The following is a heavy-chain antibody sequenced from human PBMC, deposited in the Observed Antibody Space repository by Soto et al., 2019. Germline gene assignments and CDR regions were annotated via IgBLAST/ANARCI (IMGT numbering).Heavy chain of an antibody. CDR3: AKTYYYDSSGYQIFDY. D-gene: IGHD3-22*01. Sequence: GGSLRLSCAASGFTFSSYAMSWVRQAPGKGLEWVSAISGSGGSTYYADSVKGRFTISRDNSKNTLYLQMNSLRAEDTAVYYCAKTYYYDSSGYQIFDYWGQGTLVTVSS. J-gene: IGHJ4*02. CDR2: ISGSGGST. CDR1: GFTFSSYA. V-gene: IGHV3-23*01.